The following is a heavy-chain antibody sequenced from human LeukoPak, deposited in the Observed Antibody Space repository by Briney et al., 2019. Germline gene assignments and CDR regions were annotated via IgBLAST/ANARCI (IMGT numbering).Heavy chain of an antibody. CDR1: GFTSSRYS. D-gene: IGHD1-1*01. CDR2: ISSTSSHI. CDR3: ARGDGDDNWLIDY. V-gene: IGHV3-21*05. J-gene: IGHJ4*02. Sequence: GGSLRLSCANSGFTSSRYSMNWVRQAPGKGLEWISYISSTSSHIHYADSVKGRFTISRDNARNSLYLQMNNLRAEDTAVYHCARGDGDDNWLIDYWGQGTLVTVSS.